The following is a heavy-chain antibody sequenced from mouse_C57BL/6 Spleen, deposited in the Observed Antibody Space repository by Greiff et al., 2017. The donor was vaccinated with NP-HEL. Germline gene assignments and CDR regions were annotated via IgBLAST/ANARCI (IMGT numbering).Heavy chain of an antibody. J-gene: IGHJ4*01. Sequence: VQLQQPGAGLVRPGSSWKLSCTASCYTFPSYWMHCVKQMPIQGLAWIVNLDPSAIDTHFNQTFKDKATLTVDNSSSTAYMQRSSLTSEDSAVYYCARKELRTYAMDYWGQGTSVTVSS. CDR2: LDPSAIDT. D-gene: IGHD1-1*01. CDR3: ARKELRTYAMDY. CDR1: CYTFPSYW. V-gene: IGHV1-52*01.